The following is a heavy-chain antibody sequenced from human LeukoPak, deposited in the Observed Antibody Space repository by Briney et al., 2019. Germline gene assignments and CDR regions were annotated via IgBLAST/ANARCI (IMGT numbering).Heavy chain of an antibody. V-gene: IGHV4-4*07. CDR3: SARTINFYGRYYANHDAFHI. Sequence: SETLSLTCTVSGGSISSYYWSWIRQPAGKGLEWIGHIYISGSTNYNPSLKSRVTMSVDTSQNQFSLKLRSVTAADTAVYFCSARTINFYGRYYANHDAFHIWGPGTLVAVSS. CDR1: GGSISSYY. CDR2: IYISGST. J-gene: IGHJ3*02. D-gene: IGHD3-10*01.